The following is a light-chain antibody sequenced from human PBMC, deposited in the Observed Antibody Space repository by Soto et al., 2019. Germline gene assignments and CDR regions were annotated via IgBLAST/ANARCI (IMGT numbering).Light chain of an antibody. CDR3: QQSYSTPRT. CDR1: QSINSY. V-gene: IGKV1-39*01. J-gene: IGKJ2*01. Sequence: DIQMTQSPSSLSASVGDRVTITCRASQSINSYLNWYQQKPGEAPKLLIYAASSLQSGVPSRFSGSGSGTDFTLTISSLQPEDFAIYYCQQSYSTPRTFGQGTKLEIK. CDR2: AAS.